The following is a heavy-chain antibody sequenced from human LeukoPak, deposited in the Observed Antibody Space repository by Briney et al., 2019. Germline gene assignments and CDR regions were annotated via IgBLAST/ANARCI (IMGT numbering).Heavy chain of an antibody. CDR3: ARVKHGDYYYYYMDV. V-gene: IGHV4-59*01. CDR2: IYYSGST. J-gene: IGHJ6*03. Sequence: SETLSLTCTVSGGSISSYYWSWIRQPPGKGLEWIGYIYYSGSTNYNPSLKSRVTISVDTSKNQFSLKLSSVTAADTAVYYCARVKHGDYYYYYMDVWGKGTTVTVSS. D-gene: IGHD4-17*01. CDR1: GGSISSYY.